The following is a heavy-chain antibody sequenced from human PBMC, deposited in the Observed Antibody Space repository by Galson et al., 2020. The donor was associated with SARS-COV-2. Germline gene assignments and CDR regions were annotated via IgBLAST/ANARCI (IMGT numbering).Heavy chain of an antibody. Sequence: GGSLRLSCVASEFPFSRYTMAWVRQAPGKGLEWVSSISADSDTIVYADSVKGRFPISRDNSKNTLYMQMDSLRSEDTAVYYCACYVGATRHFDYWGQGALVTVSS. V-gene: IGHV3-23*01. CDR3: ACYVGATRHFDY. CDR2: ISADSDTI. D-gene: IGHD5-12*01. CDR1: EFPFSRYT. J-gene: IGHJ4*02.